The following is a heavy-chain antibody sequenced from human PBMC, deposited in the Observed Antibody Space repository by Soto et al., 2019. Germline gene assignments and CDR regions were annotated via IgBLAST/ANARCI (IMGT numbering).Heavy chain of an antibody. D-gene: IGHD6-19*01. J-gene: IGHJ3*02. V-gene: IGHV4-34*01. CDR3: ARGRTHSSGWYSEDAFDI. CDR2: INHSGST. Sequence: PSETLFLTCAVYGGSFSGYYWSWIRQPPGKGLEWIGEINHSGSTNYNPSLKSRITISVDTSKNQFSLKLSSVTAADTAVYYCARGRTHSSGWYSEDAFDIWGQGTMVTVSS. CDR1: GGSFSGYY.